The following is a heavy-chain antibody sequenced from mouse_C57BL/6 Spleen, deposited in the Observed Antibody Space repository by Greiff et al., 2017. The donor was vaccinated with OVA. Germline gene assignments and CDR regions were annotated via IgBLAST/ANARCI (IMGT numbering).Heavy chain of an antibody. CDR3: ARDLGYYYGRGYAMDY. CDR1: GFTFSSYA. CDR2: ISDGGSYT. V-gene: IGHV5-4*01. Sequence: VQLKESGGGLVKPGGSLKLSCAASGFTFSSYAMSWVRQTPEKRLEWVATISDGGSYTYYPDNVQGRFTISRDNAKNNLYLQMSHLKSEDTAMYYCARDLGYYYGRGYAMDYWGQGTSVTVSS. J-gene: IGHJ4*01. D-gene: IGHD1-1*01.